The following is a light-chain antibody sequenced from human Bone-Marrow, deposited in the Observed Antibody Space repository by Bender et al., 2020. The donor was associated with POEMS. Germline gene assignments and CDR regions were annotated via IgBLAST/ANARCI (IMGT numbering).Light chain of an antibody. V-gene: IGLV2-14*01. J-gene: IGLJ2*01. CDR1: SSDVGGYNY. CDR3: SSSATTNTFI. CDR2: DVS. Sequence: QSALTQPASVSGSPGQSITISCTGTSSDVGGYNYVSWYQQHPGKAPKLMIYDVSNRPSGVSNRFSGSKSGNTASLTISGLQAEDEADYYCSSSATTNTFIFGGGTTLTVL.